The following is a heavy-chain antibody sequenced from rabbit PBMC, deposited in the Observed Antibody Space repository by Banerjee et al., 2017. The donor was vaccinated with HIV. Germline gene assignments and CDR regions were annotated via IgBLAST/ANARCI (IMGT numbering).Heavy chain of an antibody. CDR2: IYTGSGGT. V-gene: IGHV1S43*01. CDR3: ASSGVAGYDYTTTGYFKL. Sequence: QEQLKESGGGLVQPGGSLKLSCKASGFDFSSSYCMCWVRQAPGKGLEWIGCIYTGSGGTWDASWVNGRFTISRSTSLNTVDLKMTSLTAADTATYFCASSGVAGYDYTTTGYFKLWGQGTLVTVS. D-gene: IGHD6-1*01. J-gene: IGHJ4*01. CDR1: GFDFSSSYC.